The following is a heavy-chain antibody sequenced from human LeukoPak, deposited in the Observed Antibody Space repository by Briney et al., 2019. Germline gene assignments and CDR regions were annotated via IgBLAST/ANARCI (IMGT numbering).Heavy chain of an antibody. J-gene: IGHJ6*03. Sequence: PSETLSLTCTVSGYSISSGYYWGWIRQPPGKGLEWIGSIYHSGSTYYNPSLKSRVTISVDTSKNQFSLKLSSVTAADTAVYYCARASYTVTSYYYYYMDVRGKGTTVTVSS. CDR2: IYHSGST. D-gene: IGHD4-17*01. V-gene: IGHV4-38-2*02. CDR3: ARASYTVTSYYYYYMDV. CDR1: GYSISSGYY.